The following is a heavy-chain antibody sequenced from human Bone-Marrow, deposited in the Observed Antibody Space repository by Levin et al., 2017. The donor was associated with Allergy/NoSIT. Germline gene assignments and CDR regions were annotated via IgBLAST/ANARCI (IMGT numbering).Heavy chain of an antibody. Sequence: ETLSLTCAASGFTFSAYWMHWVRQAPGKGLVWVSYINSEGSGTSYADSVKGRFTISRDNAKNTLYLQMNSLRAEDTAVYYCARISAVDTGGFGYWGQGALVTVSS. CDR3: ARISAVDTGGFGY. J-gene: IGHJ4*02. D-gene: IGHD6-13*01. CDR1: GFTFSAYW. CDR2: INSEGSGT. V-gene: IGHV3-74*01.